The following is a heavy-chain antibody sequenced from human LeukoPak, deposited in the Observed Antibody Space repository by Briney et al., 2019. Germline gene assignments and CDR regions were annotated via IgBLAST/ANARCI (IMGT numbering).Heavy chain of an antibody. CDR2: IYYSGST. CDR3: ARGDWNYPY. CDR1: GGSISSYY. D-gene: IGHD1-7*01. Sequence: SETLSLTCTVSGGSISSYYWSWNRQPPGKGLEWIGYIYYSGSTNYNPSLKSRVTISVDTSKNQFSLKLSSVTAADTAVYYCARGDWNYPYWGQGTLVTVSS. J-gene: IGHJ4*02. V-gene: IGHV4-59*01.